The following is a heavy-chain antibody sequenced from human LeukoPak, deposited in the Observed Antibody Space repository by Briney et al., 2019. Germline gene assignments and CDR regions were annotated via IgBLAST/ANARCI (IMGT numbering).Heavy chain of an antibody. CDR2: IYSGGST. J-gene: IGHJ4*02. D-gene: IGHD5-18*01. CDR1: GFTVSSNY. V-gene: IGHV3-53*04. Sequence: PGGSLRLSCAASGFTVSSNYMSWVRQAPGKGLEWVSVIYSGGSTYYADSVKGRFTISRHNSKNTLYLQMNSLRAEDTAVYYCASAVDTAMGEAWYYFDYWGQGTLVTVSS. CDR3: ASAVDTAMGEAWYYFDY.